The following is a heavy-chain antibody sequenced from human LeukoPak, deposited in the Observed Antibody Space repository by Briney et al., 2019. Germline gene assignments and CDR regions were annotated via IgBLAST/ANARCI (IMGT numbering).Heavy chain of an antibody. J-gene: IGHJ3*02. CDR1: GFTFSSYS. Sequence: GGSLRLSCAASGFTFSSYSMNWVRQAPGKGLEWVSSISSSSSYIYYADSVKGRFTISRDNAKNSLYLQMNSLRAEDTAVYYCAGRGAKFAAAGDAFDIWGQGTMVTVSS. D-gene: IGHD6-13*01. CDR2: ISSSSSYI. CDR3: AGRGAKFAAAGDAFDI. V-gene: IGHV3-21*01.